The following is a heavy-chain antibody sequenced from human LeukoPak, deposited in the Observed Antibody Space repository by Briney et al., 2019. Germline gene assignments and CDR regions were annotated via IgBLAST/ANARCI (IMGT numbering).Heavy chain of an antibody. J-gene: IGHJ4*02. D-gene: IGHD4-11*01. CDR1: GVSVSSGSYY. Sequence: SETLSLTCTVSGVSVSSGSYYWSWLRQPPGKGLEWIGYTYYSGSTNYNPSLKSRVTISVDTSKNQFSLRLSSVTAADTAVYSCARVINDYSNFLFDYRGQGTLVTVSS. V-gene: IGHV4-61*01. CDR2: TYYSGST. CDR3: ARVINDYSNFLFDY.